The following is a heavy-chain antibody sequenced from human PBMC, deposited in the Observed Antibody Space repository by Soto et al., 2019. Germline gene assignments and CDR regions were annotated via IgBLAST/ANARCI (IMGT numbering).Heavy chain of an antibody. CDR3: AKDLSWGQSDY. D-gene: IGHD3-16*01. J-gene: IGHJ4*02. Sequence: GGSLRLSCAASGFTFSSYSMNWVRQAPGMGLVWVATINPDGTTTQYADFVKGRFTVSRDNARTTLFLQMNGLRAEDTALYYCAKDLSWGQSDYWGRGTLVTVSS. V-gene: IGHV3-74*01. CDR2: INPDGTTT. CDR1: GFTFSSYS.